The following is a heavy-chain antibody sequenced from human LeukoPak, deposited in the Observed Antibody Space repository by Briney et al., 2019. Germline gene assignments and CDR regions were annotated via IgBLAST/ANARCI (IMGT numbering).Heavy chain of an antibody. J-gene: IGHJ4*02. D-gene: IGHD1-26*01. V-gene: IGHV3-33*08. CDR1: EFTFSSYS. CDR3: ARQGYSGSYLKLKGSDY. CDR2: IWYDGSNK. Sequence: SGGSLRLSCAASEFTFSSYSMNWVRQAPGKGLEWVAVIWYDGSNKYYADSVKGRFTISRDNSKNTLYLQMNSLREEDTAVYYCARQGYSGSYLKLKGSDYWGQGTLVTVSS.